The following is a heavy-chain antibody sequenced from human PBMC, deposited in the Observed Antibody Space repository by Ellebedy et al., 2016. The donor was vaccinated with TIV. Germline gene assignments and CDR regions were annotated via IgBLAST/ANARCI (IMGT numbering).Heavy chain of an antibody. CDR2: INHSGST. Sequence: SETLSLXXAVYGGSFSGYYWSWIRQPPGKGLEWIGEINHSGSTNYNPSLKSRVTISVDTSKNQFSLKLSSVTAADTAVYYCARGPSAALPIDYWGQGTLVTVSS. CDR3: ARGPSAALPIDY. D-gene: IGHD6-13*01. J-gene: IGHJ4*02. CDR1: GGSFSGYY. V-gene: IGHV4-34*01.